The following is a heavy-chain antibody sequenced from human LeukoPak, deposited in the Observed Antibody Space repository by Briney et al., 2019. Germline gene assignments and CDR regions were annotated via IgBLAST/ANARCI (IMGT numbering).Heavy chain of an antibody. D-gene: IGHD1-26*01. Sequence: ASVKVSCKPSRYTFTTYYMHWVRQAPGQGFEWMGIINPSGGSTNYAQKFQGRVTMTRDTSTSTVYMQLSSLRSDDTAVYYCARDLGGSYQDYWGQGTLVTVSS. J-gene: IGHJ4*02. CDR1: RYTFTTYY. V-gene: IGHV1-46*01. CDR3: ARDLGGSYQDY. CDR2: INPSGGST.